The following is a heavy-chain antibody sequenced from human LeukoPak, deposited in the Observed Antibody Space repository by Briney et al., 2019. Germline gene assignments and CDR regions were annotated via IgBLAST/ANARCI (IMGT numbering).Heavy chain of an antibody. V-gene: IGHV1-69*13. D-gene: IGHD3-22*01. CDR2: IIPIFGTA. Sequence: ASVKVSCKVSGYTLTELSMHWVRQAPGQGLEWMGGIIPIFGTANYAQKFQGRVTITADESTSTAYMELSSLRSEDTAVYYCASDKRDSSGYSYFDYWGQGTLVTVSS. CDR3: ASDKRDSSGYSYFDY. CDR1: GYTLTELS. J-gene: IGHJ4*02.